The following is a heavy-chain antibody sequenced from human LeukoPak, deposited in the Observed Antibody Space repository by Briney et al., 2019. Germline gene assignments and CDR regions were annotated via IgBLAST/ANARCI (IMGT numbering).Heavy chain of an antibody. CDR2: IYYSGST. D-gene: IGHD3-10*01. J-gene: IGHJ4*02. V-gene: IGHV4-59*01. Sequence: PSETLSLTCTVSGGSISSYYRSWIRQPPGKGLEWIGYIYYSGSTNYNPSLKSRVTISVDTSKNQFSLKLSSVTAADTAVYYCARVWPYGSGSYYNDWGQGTLVTVSS. CDR3: ARVWPYGSGSYYND. CDR1: GGSISSYY.